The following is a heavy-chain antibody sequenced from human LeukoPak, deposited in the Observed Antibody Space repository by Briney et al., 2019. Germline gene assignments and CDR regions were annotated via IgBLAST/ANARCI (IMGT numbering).Heavy chain of an antibody. CDR1: GYTFVDYG. V-gene: IGHV1-8*01. CDR2: INPSNGNT. Sequence: GASVKVSCKASGYTFVDYGLNWVRQATGQGLEWMGWINPSNGNTGFAQKFQGRITMTRDTSISTAYMELSSLTSEDTAVYYCATGGGGTILGVVMNYWGQGTLVTVSS. CDR3: ATGGGGTILGVVMNY. J-gene: IGHJ4*02. D-gene: IGHD3-3*01.